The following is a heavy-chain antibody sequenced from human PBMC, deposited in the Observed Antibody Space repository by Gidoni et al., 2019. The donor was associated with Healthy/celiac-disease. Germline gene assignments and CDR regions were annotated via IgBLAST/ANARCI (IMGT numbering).Heavy chain of an antibody. D-gene: IGHD1-1*01. J-gene: IGHJ6*03. V-gene: IGHV1-69*01. Sequence: QVQLVQSGAEVKKPGSSVKVSCKASGGTFSSYAISWVRQAPGQGLEWMGGIIPIFGTANYAQKCQGRVTITADESTSTAYMELSSLRSEDTAVYYCARYPTGTDYYYYMDVWGKGTTVTVSS. CDR3: ARYPTGTDYYYYMDV. CDR2: IIPIFGTA. CDR1: GGTFSSYA.